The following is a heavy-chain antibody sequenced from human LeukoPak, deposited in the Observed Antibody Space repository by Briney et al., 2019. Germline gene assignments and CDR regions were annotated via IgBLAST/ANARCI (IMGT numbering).Heavy chain of an antibody. Sequence: PGGSLRLSCAASGFSLWRHYMNWVRQAPGKGLERVALSYSGGSTYYADSVKGRFTISRDNSKNMLYLEMNSLRVEDSAVYYCARGPDVDGYIHAPFDSWGQGTLVTASS. CDR2: SYSGGST. J-gene: IGHJ4*02. CDR3: ARGPDVDGYIHAPFDS. V-gene: IGHV3-53*01. CDR1: GFSLWRHY. D-gene: IGHD5-24*01.